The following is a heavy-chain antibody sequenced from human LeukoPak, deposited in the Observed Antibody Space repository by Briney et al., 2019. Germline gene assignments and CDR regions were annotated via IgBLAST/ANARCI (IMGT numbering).Heavy chain of an antibody. CDR1: GFTFSSYG. CDR3: AKDRGLIAVAGGAFDY. J-gene: IGHJ4*02. D-gene: IGHD6-19*01. V-gene: IGHV3-30*02. CDR2: IRYDGSNK. Sequence: GGSLRLSCAASGFTFSSYGMHWVRQAPGKGLEWVAFIRYDGSNKYYADSVKGRFTISRDNSKNTLYLQMNSLRAEDTAVYYCAKDRGLIAVAGGAFDYWGQGTLVTVSS.